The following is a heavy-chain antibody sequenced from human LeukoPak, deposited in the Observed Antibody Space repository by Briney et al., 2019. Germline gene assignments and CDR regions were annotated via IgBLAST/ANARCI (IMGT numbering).Heavy chain of an antibody. Sequence: PGGSLRLSCAASGFTFSSYSMNWVRQAPGKGLDWVSSISSSSSYIYYADSVKGRFTISRDNAKNSLYLQMNSLRAEDTAVYYCARAGLRWSSAVLYFDYWGQGTLVTVSS. V-gene: IGHV3-21*01. CDR3: ARAGLRWSSAVLYFDY. D-gene: IGHD4-23*01. J-gene: IGHJ4*02. CDR1: GFTFSSYS. CDR2: ISSSSSYI.